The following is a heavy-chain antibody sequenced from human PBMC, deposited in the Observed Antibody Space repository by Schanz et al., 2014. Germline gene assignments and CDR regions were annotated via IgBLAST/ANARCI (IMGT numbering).Heavy chain of an antibody. Sequence: ESGGGLVQPGGSLRLSCAVSGFIVRSNYMTWVRQAPGKGLEWVSFVHPGGSTYYPDSVKGRFTISRDSSKNTLYLQMNSLRPEDTAIYYCAKDAPYPFDLWGRGTLITVSS. CDR3: AKDAPYPFDL. V-gene: IGHV3-66*01. CDR2: VHPGGST. CDR1: GFIVRSNY. J-gene: IGHJ2*01.